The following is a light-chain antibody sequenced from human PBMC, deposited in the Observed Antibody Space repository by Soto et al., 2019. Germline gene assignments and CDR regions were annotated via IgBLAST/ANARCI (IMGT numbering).Light chain of an antibody. V-gene: IGLV4-69*01. CDR2: LNSDGSH. CDR3: QTWGPGILV. CDR1: SGHSSYA. Sequence: QLVLTQSPSASASLGASVKLTCTLSSGHSSYAIAWHQQQPEKGPRYLMKLNSDGSHSKGDGIPDRFSGSSSGAERYLTISSPQSEDEADSYCQTWGPGILVLGGGTKLTVL. J-gene: IGLJ2*01.